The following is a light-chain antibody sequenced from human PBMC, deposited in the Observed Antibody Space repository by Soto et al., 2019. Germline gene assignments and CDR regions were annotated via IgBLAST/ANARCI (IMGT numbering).Light chain of an antibody. CDR3: QQYNSSPWT. V-gene: IGKV1-5*03. J-gene: IGKJ1*01. CDR1: QSISSW. CDR2: KSP. Sequence: DIQMTQSPSPLSASVGDRVTITCRASQSISSWLAWYQQKPGKAPKLLIYKSPSLESGVPSRFSGCGSGTEFTPTISSLQPDDCATYDCQQYNSSPWTFGQGTKVEIK.